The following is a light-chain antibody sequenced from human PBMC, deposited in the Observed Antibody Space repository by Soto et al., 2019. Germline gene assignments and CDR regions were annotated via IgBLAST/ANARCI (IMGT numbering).Light chain of an antibody. Sequence: EIVLTQSPGTLSLSPGERATLSCRSSQSVSSSFLAWYQQKPGQAPRLLIYDASNRATGIPARFSGSGSGTDFTLTISRLVPEDFAVYYCQQYGDSPVTFGQGTKVDIK. CDR3: QQYGDSPVT. J-gene: IGKJ1*01. CDR2: DAS. V-gene: IGKV3-20*01. CDR1: QSVSSSF.